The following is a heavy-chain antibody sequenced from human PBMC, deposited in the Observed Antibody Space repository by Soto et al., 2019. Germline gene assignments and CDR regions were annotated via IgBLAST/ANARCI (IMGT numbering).Heavy chain of an antibody. V-gene: IGHV1-69*01. CDR2: IMPIIGTA. Sequence: QVQRVQSGAEVKKPGSSVKVSCKASGGTFSSHVFNWVRQAPGQGLEWMGGIMPIIGTANYAQKFQGRVTITADESTSTACMELSSLRSEDTAVYYCARDLEFRDGNISHLDYWGQGTLVTVSS. CDR3: ARDLEFRDGNISHLDY. J-gene: IGHJ4*02. CDR1: GGTFSSHV. D-gene: IGHD3-10*01.